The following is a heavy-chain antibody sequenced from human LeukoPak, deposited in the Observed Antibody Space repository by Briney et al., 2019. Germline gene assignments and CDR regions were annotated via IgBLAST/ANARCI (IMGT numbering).Heavy chain of an antibody. CDR2: ISAYNGNT. CDR1: GYTFNRYG. V-gene: IGHV1-18*01. CDR3: AREGAYGDFEY. Sequence: GASVKVSCKASGYTFNRYGISWVRQAPGQGLEWMGWISAYNGNTNYAQKVKGRVTITTNTSTSTAYMELRSLRSDDTAVYYCAREGAYGDFEYWGQGTLVTVSS. D-gene: IGHD4-17*01. J-gene: IGHJ4*02.